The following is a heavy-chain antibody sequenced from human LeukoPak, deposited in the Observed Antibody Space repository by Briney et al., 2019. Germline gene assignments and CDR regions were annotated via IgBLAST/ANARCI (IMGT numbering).Heavy chain of an antibody. Sequence: PGGSLRLSCAASGFTFSSYAMSWVRQAPGKGLEWVSAISGSGGSTYYAGSVKGRFTISRDNSKNTLYLQMNSLRAEDTAVYYCAREERGIAVAGTRSQGYYYYGMDVWGQGTTVTVSS. D-gene: IGHD6-19*01. CDR1: GFTFSSYA. CDR2: ISGSGGST. J-gene: IGHJ6*02. V-gene: IGHV3-23*01. CDR3: AREERGIAVAGTRSQGYYYYGMDV.